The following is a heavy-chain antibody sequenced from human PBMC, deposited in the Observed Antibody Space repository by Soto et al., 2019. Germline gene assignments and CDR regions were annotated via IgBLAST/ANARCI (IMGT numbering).Heavy chain of an antibody. D-gene: IGHD3-16*01. CDR3: TRDSLGEIYYYYDGMDV. V-gene: IGHV3-49*03. CDR2: IRSKAYGGTT. J-gene: IGHJ6*02. Sequence: GGSLRLSCTASGFTFGDYAMSWFRQAPGKGLEWVGFIRSKAYGGTTEYAASVKGRFTISRDDSKSIAYLQMNSLKTEDTAVYYCTRDSLGEIYYYYDGMDVWGQGTTVTVSS. CDR1: GFTFGDYA.